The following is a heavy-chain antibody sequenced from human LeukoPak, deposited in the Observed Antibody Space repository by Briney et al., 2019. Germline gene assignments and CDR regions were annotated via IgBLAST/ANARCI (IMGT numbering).Heavy chain of an antibody. CDR2: IYYSGST. V-gene: IGHV4-39*01. D-gene: IGHD1-7*01. CDR1: GGSISSSSYY. Sequence: SETLSLTCTVSGGSISSSSYYWGWIRQPPGKGLEWIGSIYYSGSTYYNPSLKRRVTISVDTSKNQFSLKLSSVTAGDTAVYYCARHGLEWELELRSHFDYWGQGTLVTVSS. J-gene: IGHJ4*02. CDR3: ARHGLEWELELRSHFDY.